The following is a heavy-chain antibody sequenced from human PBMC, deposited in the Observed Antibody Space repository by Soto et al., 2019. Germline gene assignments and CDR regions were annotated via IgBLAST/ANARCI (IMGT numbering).Heavy chain of an antibody. D-gene: IGHD3-10*01. CDR2: ISSSSSYI. CDR3: ARDRRITMVRGVVDY. V-gene: IGHV3-21*01. J-gene: IGHJ4*02. Sequence: PGGSLRLSCAASGFTFSSYSMNWVRQAPGKGLEWVSSISSSSSYIYYADSVKGRFTISRDNAKNSLYLQMNSLRAEDTAVYYCARDRRITMVRGVVDYWGQGTLVTVAS. CDR1: GFTFSSYS.